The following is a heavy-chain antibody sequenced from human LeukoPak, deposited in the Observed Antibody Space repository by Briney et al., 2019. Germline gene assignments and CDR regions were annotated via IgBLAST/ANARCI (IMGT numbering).Heavy chain of an antibody. V-gene: IGHV4-31*03. CDR1: GGSISSGGYY. Sequence: SETLSLTCSVSGGSISSGGYYWNWIRQHPGKGLEWIGYIYHSGSTNYNPSLKSRVTISVDTSKDQFSLKLNSVTAADTAVYYCARDGRYCSTTSCQGWFDPWGQGTLVTVSS. D-gene: IGHD2-2*01. CDR3: ARDGRYCSTTSCQGWFDP. J-gene: IGHJ5*02. CDR2: IYHSGST.